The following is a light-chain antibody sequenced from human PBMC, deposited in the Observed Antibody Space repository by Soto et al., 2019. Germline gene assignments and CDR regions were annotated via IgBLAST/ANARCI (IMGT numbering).Light chain of an antibody. J-gene: IGKJ4*01. Sequence: LSPGERDTLSCRASQSVSSSYLAWYQQKPGQAPKVLIYSASSRATGIPDRFSGSGSGTDFTLTISRLEPEDFAVYYCQQYGSSPLTFGGGTKV. CDR1: QSVSSSY. V-gene: IGKV3-20*01. CDR3: QQYGSSPLT. CDR2: SAS.